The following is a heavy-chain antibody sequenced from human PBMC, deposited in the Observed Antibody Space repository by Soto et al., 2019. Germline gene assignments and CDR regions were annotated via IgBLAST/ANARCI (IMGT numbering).Heavy chain of an antibody. D-gene: IGHD3-22*01. J-gene: IGHJ4*02. CDR3: AAETHYYDSSGYYSSSDY. CDR1: GFTFTSSA. CDR2: IVVGSGNT. V-gene: IGHV1-58*01. Sequence: SVKVSCKASGFTFTSSAVHWVRQARGQRLEWIGWIVVGSGNTNYAQKFQERVTITRDMSTSTAYMELSSLRSEDTAVYYCAAETHYYDSSGYYSSSDYWGQGTPVTVSS.